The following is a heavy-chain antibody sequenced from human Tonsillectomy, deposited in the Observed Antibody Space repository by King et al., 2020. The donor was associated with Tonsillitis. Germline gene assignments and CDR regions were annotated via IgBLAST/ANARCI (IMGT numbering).Heavy chain of an antibody. Sequence: VQLVESGGGVVQPGTSLRLSCEVSAFTFRTYVLDWVRQAPGKGLEWVAVISYDGKNKVYAESVKGRFTISRDNSKNTLFMQLNSLRPEDTAVYYGAVRRDCSDSNCYNAFYIWGQGTMVTVSS. J-gene: IGHJ3*02. CDR2: ISYDGKNK. CDR3: AVRRDCSDSNCYNAFYI. D-gene: IGHD2-2*02. CDR1: AFTFRTYV. V-gene: IGHV3-30*04.